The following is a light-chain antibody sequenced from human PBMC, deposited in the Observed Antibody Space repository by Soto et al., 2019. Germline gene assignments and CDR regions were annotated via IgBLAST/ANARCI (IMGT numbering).Light chain of an antibody. CDR1: QTISSW. V-gene: IGKV1-5*01. CDR3: QQYHTYSIT. Sequence: DIQMTQSPSTLSASLGDRVTITCRASQTISSWLAWYQQKPGKAPNLLIYDASTLERGVPSRFRGTGSGTEFTLTIDSLQPDDFETYYCQQYHTYSITFGQGTKVDIK. J-gene: IGKJ1*01. CDR2: DAS.